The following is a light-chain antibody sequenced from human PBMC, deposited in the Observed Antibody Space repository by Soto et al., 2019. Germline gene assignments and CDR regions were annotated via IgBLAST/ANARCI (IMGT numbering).Light chain of an antibody. Sequence: DIQMTQAPSSLSASVGDRVTITCRASQSISNYLKWYQQKPGKAPKLLIYAASSLQSGVPSRFSGSGSGTDFTLTISSXQPEDFATYYCQQSYSTPYTFGQGTKVDIK. CDR2: AAS. CDR1: QSISNY. J-gene: IGKJ2*01. CDR3: QQSYSTPYT. V-gene: IGKV1-39*01.